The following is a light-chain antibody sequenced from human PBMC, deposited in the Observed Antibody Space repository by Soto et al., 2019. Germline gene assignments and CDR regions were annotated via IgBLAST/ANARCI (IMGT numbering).Light chain of an antibody. CDR2: RSS. V-gene: IGKV3-15*01. J-gene: IGKJ1*01. Sequence: IGMTQSPATLSVSPGERATLSCGASQTIYSNAAWYQQRPGQPPRLLIYRSSSRATGIPARFSGSGSGTEFTLTINSLQSEDFAVYYCQQYQNLWTFGQGTKVDIK. CDR3: QQYQNLWT. CDR1: QTIYSN.